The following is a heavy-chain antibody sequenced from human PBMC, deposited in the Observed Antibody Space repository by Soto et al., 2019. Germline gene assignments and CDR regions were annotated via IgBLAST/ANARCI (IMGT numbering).Heavy chain of an antibody. V-gene: IGHV3-33*01. D-gene: IGHD5-12*01. CDR1: GFTFSSYS. CDR2: IWYDGSNK. CDR3: ARESGYGFDY. Sequence: QVQLVESGGGVVQPGRSLRLSCAASGFTFSSYSMHWVRQAPGKGREWVAVIWYDGSNKYYADSVKGRFTISRDNAKNTQYLQMNSRRAEDTAVYYCARESGYGFDYWGQGTLVTVAS. J-gene: IGHJ4*02.